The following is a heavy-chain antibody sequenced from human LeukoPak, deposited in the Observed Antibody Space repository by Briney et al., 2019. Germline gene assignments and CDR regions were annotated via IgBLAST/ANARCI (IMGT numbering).Heavy chain of an antibody. Sequence: PSETLSLTCTVSGGSIRSYYWSWIRQPPGKGLEWIGYIYYSGSTNYNPSLKSRVTISVDTSKNQFSLKLSSVTASDTAVYYCARDNTGYCSSTSCYESWFDPWGQGTLVTVSS. CDR2: IYYSGST. J-gene: IGHJ5*02. D-gene: IGHD2-2*01. CDR3: ARDNTGYCSSTSCYESWFDP. V-gene: IGHV4-59*01. CDR1: GGSIRSYY.